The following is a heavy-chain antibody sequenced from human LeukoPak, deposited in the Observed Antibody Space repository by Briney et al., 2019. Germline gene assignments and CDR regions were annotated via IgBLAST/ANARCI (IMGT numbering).Heavy chain of an antibody. CDR3: ARAMSFYDFWSGYLTDYYYYGMDV. CDR2: IYYSGST. V-gene: IGHV4-31*03. J-gene: IGHJ6*02. CDR1: GGSISSGGYY. D-gene: IGHD3-3*01. Sequence: PSETLSLTCTVSGGSISSGGYYWSWIRQHPGKGLEWIGYIYYSGSTYYNPSLKSRVTMSVDTSKNQFSLKLSSVTAADTAVYYCARAMSFYDFWSGYLTDYYYYGMDVWGQGTTVTVSS.